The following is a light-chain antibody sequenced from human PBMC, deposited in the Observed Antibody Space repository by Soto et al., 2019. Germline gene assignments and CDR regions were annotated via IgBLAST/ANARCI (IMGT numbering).Light chain of an antibody. CDR3: QSADSSGGYHVI. CDR2: KDS. Sequence: SYELAQPPSVSVSPGQTARITCSGDSLPKQNAYWYQQKPGQAPVLVIYKDSERPSGIPERFSGSSSGTIVTLTISGVQAEDEADYYCQSADSSGGYHVIFGGGTKVTLL. V-gene: IGLV3-25*02. J-gene: IGLJ2*01. CDR1: SLPKQN.